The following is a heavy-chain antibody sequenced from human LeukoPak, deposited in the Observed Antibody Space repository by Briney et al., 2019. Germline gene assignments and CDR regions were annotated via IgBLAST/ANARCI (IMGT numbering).Heavy chain of an antibody. CDR1: GGSLSSYY. CDR2: IYYSGTT. J-gene: IGHJ4*02. Sequence: SETLSLTCTVSGGSLSSYYWSWIRQPPGKGLEWIGCIYYSGTTNYNPSLKSRVTISIDTSKNQSSLKLSSVTAADTAVYYCARHSYFDYWGQGTLVTVSS. CDR3: ARHSYFDY. V-gene: IGHV4-59*08.